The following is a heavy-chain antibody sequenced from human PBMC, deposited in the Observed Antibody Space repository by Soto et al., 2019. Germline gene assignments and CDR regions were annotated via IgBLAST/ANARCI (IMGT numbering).Heavy chain of an antibody. Sequence: GASVKVSCKASGYTFSNFYRHWVRQAPGQGLEWMGIINPSGGSTSYAQKFQGRVTMTRDTSTSTVYMELSSLRSEDTAVHYCARADYYGSSGYHLDYWGQGTLVTVSS. D-gene: IGHD3-22*01. CDR2: INPSGGST. CDR3: ARADYYGSSGYHLDY. V-gene: IGHV1-46*01. J-gene: IGHJ4*02. CDR1: GYTFSNFY.